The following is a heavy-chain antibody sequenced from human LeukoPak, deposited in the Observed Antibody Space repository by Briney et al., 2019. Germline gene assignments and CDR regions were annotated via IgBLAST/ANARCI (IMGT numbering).Heavy chain of an antibody. V-gene: IGHV1-46*01. D-gene: IGHD3-9*01. CDR1: GYTFTSYY. CDR3: ARDRGVLQYFDWLFEFDY. CDR2: INPSGGST. J-gene: IGHJ4*02. Sequence: ASVKVSCKASGYTFTSYYMHWVRQAPGQGLEWMGTINPSGGSTSYAQKFQGRLTVTRDMSTSTVYMELSSLGSEDTAVYYCARDRGVLQYFDWLFEFDYWGQGTLVTVSS.